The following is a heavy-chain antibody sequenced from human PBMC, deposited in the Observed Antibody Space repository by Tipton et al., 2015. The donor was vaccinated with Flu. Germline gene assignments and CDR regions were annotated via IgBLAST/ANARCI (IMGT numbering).Heavy chain of an antibody. D-gene: IGHD4-11*01. J-gene: IGHJ5*02. V-gene: IGHV4-39*07. CDR3: ARYPESNYHWFGP. CDR2: TYHSGTA. CDR1: GGSISSSRYY. Sequence: TLSLTGTVSGGSISSSRYYWGWIRQPPGKGLEWIGSTYHSGTAYYNPSLKSRVTISVDTSKNQISLKLSSVTAADTAVYYCARYPESNYHWFGPWGQGALVTVSS.